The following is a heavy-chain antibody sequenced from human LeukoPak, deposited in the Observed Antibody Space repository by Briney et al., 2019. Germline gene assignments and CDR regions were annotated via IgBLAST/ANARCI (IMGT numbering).Heavy chain of an antibody. V-gene: IGHV3-43*02. CDR1: GFTSDDYA. D-gene: IGHD3-10*01. CDR2: ITVDGGST. Sequence: GGSLRLSCAASGFTSDDYAMHWVRQAPGKGLEWVSLITVDGGSTYYADSVKGRFTISRDNSKNALYLQVNSLRTEDTALYYCAKGHGSRTGDFEYWGQGTLVTVSS. J-gene: IGHJ4*02. CDR3: AKGHGSRTGDFEY.